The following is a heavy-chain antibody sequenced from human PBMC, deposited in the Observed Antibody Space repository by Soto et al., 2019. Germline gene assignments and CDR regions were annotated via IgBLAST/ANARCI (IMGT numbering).Heavy chain of an antibody. J-gene: IGHJ4*02. CDR2: MSYDGSSK. CDR3: ARGRSVSNHDDFEY. D-gene: IGHD3-3*01. V-gene: IGHV3-30-3*01. CDR1: GFTLSSYS. Sequence: QVQLVESGGGVVQPGRSLRLSCAASGFTLSSYSMHWVRQAPGKVLDWVAAMSYDGSSKYFADSVKGRFTISRDNSKNTLSLQMNSLGAEDSAVYYCARGRSVSNHDDFEYGDQGTLVTVSS.